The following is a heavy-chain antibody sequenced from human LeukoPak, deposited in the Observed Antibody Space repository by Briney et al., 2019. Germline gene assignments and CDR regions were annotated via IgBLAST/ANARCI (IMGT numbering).Heavy chain of an antibody. D-gene: IGHD1-26*01. CDR3: ARAPASGSYGYYFDY. V-gene: IGHV1-69*05. CDR1: GGTFSSYA. Sequence: SVKVSCKASGGTFSSYAISWVRQAPGQGLEWMGRIIPIFGTASYAQKFQGRVTITTDESTSTAYMELSSLRSEDTAVYYCARAPASGSYGYYFDYWGQGTLVTVSS. CDR2: IIPIFGTA. J-gene: IGHJ4*02.